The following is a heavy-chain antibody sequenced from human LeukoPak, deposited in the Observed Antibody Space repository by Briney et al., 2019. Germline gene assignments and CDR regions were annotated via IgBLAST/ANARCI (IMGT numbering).Heavy chain of an antibody. D-gene: IGHD3-16*01. CDR3: AGLLGGGGAFDY. V-gene: IGHV5-51*01. J-gene: IGHJ4*02. Sequence: GEALKISCNGSGYGFNNHWHGWVPPMPRKGMEWPGIISPGECDIRYCPACQGQVHSSAGKSMSTAYKQWSSLKASDTAMYYRAGLLGGGGAFDYWGQGTLVTVSS. CDR2: ISPGECDI. CDR1: GYGFNNHW.